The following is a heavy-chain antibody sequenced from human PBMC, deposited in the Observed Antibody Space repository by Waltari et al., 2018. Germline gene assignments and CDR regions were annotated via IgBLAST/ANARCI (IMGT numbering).Heavy chain of an antibody. D-gene: IGHD3-3*01. CDR1: GFTFSRFA. CDR2: FTPGCANT. V-gene: IGHV3-23*01. Sequence: EVQLLESGGGFIQPGGSLRLACAASGFTFSRFAMSWVRQAPGKGLGVIRAFTPGCANTDSPASVKCRFTISRDNSTNTLYLQMNSLRAEDTAVYYCAHDRSGRFLRDYYYYYGMDVWGQGTTVTVSS. J-gene: IGHJ6*02. CDR3: AHDRSGRFLRDYYYYYGMDV.